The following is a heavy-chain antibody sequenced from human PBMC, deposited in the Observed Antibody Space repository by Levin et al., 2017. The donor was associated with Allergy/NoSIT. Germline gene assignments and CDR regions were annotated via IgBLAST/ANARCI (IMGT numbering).Heavy chain of an antibody. J-gene: IGHJ4*02. CDR1: GFTFSSYW. CDR2: IKQDGSEK. D-gene: IGHD4-17*01. CDR3: ARDRWGHTVTTDIIDY. V-gene: IGHV3-7*01. Sequence: GGSLRLSCAASGFTFSSYWMSWVRQAPGKGLEWVANIKQDGSEKYYVDSVKGRFTISRDNAKNSLYLQMNSLRAEDTAVYYCARDRWGHTVTTDIIDYWGQGTLVTVSS.